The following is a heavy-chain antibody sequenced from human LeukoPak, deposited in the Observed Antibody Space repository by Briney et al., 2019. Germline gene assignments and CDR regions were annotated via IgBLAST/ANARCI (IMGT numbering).Heavy chain of an antibody. Sequence: GGSLRLSCTGSGVTFEDYYLSWIRQAPGKGLEWISYVSSTGGDKFYADPVKGRFTISRDNARNSVYMEMNDLIAEDTAFYYCARGENGSFDRWGQGTLVIVSS. CDR3: ARGENGSFDR. V-gene: IGHV3-11*01. CDR1: GVTFEDYY. CDR2: VSSTGGDK. J-gene: IGHJ4*02. D-gene: IGHD3-10*01.